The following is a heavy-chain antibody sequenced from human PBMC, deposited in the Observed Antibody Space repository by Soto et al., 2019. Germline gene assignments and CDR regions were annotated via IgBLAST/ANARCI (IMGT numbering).Heavy chain of an antibody. D-gene: IGHD3-9*01. CDR1: GYTLTELS. CDR2: FDPEDGET. Sequence: ASVKVSCKVSGYTLTELSMHWVRQAPGKGLEWMGGFDPEDGETIYAQKFQGRVTMTEDTSTDTAYMELSSLRSEDTAVYYCGAQSYYDILTGLDWGQGTLVTVSS. V-gene: IGHV1-24*01. J-gene: IGHJ4*02. CDR3: GAQSYYDILTGLD.